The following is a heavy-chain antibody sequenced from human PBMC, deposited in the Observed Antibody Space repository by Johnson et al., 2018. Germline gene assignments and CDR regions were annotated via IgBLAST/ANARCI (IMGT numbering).Heavy chain of an antibody. Sequence: QVQLQESGPGLVKXLETXSLXCTISGGSISRHSWSWIRQSPGKGLEWIGNVFYSGDTTYNPSLKSRVTISADTSKNQFSLKLRSVTAADTAMYYCARGLRGIMGGFYYYYMDVWGKGTTVTVSS. CDR3: ARGLRGIMGGFYYYYMDV. V-gene: IGHV4-59*11. CDR1: GGSISRHS. J-gene: IGHJ6*03. D-gene: IGHD3-10*01. CDR2: VFYSGDT.